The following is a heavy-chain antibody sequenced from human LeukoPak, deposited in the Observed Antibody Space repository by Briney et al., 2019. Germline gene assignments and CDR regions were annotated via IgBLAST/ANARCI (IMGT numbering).Heavy chain of an antibody. CDR3: ARVGYYDTSGYYSGLFDY. CDR2: IYYSGST. Sequence: PPETLSLTCTVSGGSISSYYWSWIRQPPGKGLEWIGYIYYSGSTNYNPSLKSRVTISVDTSKSQFSLKLSSVTAADTAVYYCARVGYYDTSGYYSGLFDYWGQGTLVTVSS. J-gene: IGHJ4*02. D-gene: IGHD3-22*01. CDR1: GGSISSYY. V-gene: IGHV4-59*01.